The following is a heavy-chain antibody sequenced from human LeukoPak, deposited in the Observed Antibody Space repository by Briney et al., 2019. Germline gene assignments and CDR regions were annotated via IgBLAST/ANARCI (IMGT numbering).Heavy chain of an antibody. V-gene: IGHV3-7*01. J-gene: IGHJ5*02. CDR1: GFTFSTYW. Sequence: GGSLRLSCAASGFTFSTYWMSWVRQAPGKGLEWVASMKQGGSDKFYVDSVKGRFTISRDNAKNSLYLQMDSLRAEDTAVYYCASLLVPAAILDWFDPWGQGTLVTVSS. CDR3: ASLLVPAAILDWFDP. CDR2: MKQGGSDK. D-gene: IGHD2-2*01.